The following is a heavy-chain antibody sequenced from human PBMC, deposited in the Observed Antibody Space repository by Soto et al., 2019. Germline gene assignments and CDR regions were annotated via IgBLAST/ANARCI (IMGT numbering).Heavy chain of an antibody. CDR2: IYPGGSP. D-gene: IGHD2-2*02. CDR3: ARDSPSLYYYGMDV. Sequence: QVQLQESGPGLVKPSGTLSLTCAVSGGSMSSSNWWSWVRQPPGKGLEWIGEIYPGGSPNYNPSLKSRVIISVDKSKNQFSLKLSSVTAADTAVYYCARDSPSLYYYGMDVWGQGTTVTVSS. J-gene: IGHJ6*02. V-gene: IGHV4-4*02. CDR1: GGSMSSSNW.